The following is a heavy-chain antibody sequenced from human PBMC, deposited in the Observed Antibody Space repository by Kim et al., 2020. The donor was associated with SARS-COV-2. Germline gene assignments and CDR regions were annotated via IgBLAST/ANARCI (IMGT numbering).Heavy chain of an antibody. V-gene: IGHV3-15*01. CDR2: IKSKTDGGTT. CDR1: GFTFSNAW. CDR3: TTDLIFPPIVVVPAAGPSDY. D-gene: IGHD2-2*01. Sequence: GGSLRLSCAASGFTFSNAWMSWVRQAPGKGLEWVGRIKSKTDGGTTDYAAPVKGRFTIARDDSKNTLYLQMNSLKTEDTAVYYCTTDLIFPPIVVVPAAGPSDYWGQGTLVTVSS. J-gene: IGHJ4*02.